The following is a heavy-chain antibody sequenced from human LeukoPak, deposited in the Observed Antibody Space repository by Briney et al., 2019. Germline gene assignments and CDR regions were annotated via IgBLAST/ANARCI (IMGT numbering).Heavy chain of an antibody. CDR1: GFTVSSTY. CDR3: AGDLAHYD. V-gene: IGHV3-66*01. Sequence: GGSLRLSCAASGFTVSSTYMSWVRQAPGKGLEWVSVLYSGGGTFYADSVRARFTISRDNSKNTLYLQMNALRAEDTAVYYCAGDLAHYDWGQGTLVTVSS. CDR2: LYSGGGT. D-gene: IGHD3-22*01. J-gene: IGHJ4*02.